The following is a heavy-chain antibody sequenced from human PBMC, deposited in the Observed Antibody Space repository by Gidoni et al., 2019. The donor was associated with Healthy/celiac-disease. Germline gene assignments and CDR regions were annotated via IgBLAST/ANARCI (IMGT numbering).Heavy chain of an antibody. J-gene: IGHJ3*02. CDR2: ISSSSSYI. V-gene: IGHV3-21*01. CDR1: GFTFSSYS. CDR3: ARDKIVGSSPEANAFDI. Sequence: EVQLVESGGGLVKPGGPLRLACAASGFTFSSYSMNGVRPAPGKGLEWVLSISSSSSYIYYADSVKGRFTISRDNAKNSLYLQMNSLRAEDTAVYYCARDKIVGSSPEANAFDIWGQGTMVTVSS. D-gene: IGHD2-15*01.